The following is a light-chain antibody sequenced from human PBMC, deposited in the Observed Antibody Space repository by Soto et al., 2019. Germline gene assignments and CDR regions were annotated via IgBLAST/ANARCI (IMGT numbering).Light chain of an antibody. CDR2: DVH. Sequence: QSALTQPASVSGSPGQSITISCTGTSSDVGGYNYVSWYQHHPGKPPQLMIYDVHNRPSGVSDRFSGTKSGTTASLTISGLQAEEEADYYCSSYASSTTLDVVFGGGTKLTVL. CDR1: SSDVGGYNY. J-gene: IGLJ2*01. V-gene: IGLV2-14*03. CDR3: SSYASSTTLDVV.